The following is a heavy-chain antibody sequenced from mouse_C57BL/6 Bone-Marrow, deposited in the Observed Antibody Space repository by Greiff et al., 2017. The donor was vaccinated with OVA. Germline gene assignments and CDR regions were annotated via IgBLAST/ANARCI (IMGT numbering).Heavy chain of an antibody. V-gene: IGHV5-17*01. Sequence: EVQRVESGGGLVKPGGSLKLSCAASGFTFSDYGMHWVRQAPEKGLEWVAYISSGSSTIYYADTVKGRFPISRDNAKNTLFLQMTSLRSEDTAMYYCASIYYDYGGFAYWGQGALVTVSA. CDR2: ISSGSSTI. CDR3: ASIYYDYGGFAY. J-gene: IGHJ3*01. D-gene: IGHD2-4*01. CDR1: GFTFSDYG.